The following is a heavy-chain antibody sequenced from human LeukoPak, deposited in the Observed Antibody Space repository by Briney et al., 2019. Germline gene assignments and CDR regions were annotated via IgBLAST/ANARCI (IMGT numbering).Heavy chain of an antibody. Sequence: PSETLSLTCAVYGGSFSGYYWGWIRQPPGKGLEWIGEINHSGSTNYNPSLKSRVTISVDTSKNQFSLKLSSVTAADTAVYYCARGRPYSSSWAPSYYFDYWGQGTLVTVSS. CDR2: INHSGST. V-gene: IGHV4-34*01. J-gene: IGHJ4*02. CDR3: ARGRPYSSSWAPSYYFDY. D-gene: IGHD6-13*01. CDR1: GGSFSGYY.